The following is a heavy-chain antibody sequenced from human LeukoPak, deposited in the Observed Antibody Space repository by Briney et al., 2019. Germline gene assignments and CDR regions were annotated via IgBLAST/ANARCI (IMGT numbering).Heavy chain of an antibody. CDR3: ARESRGVGLNNWFDP. CDR2: IYYSGST. J-gene: IGHJ5*02. V-gene: IGHV4-59*11. Sequence: PSETLSLTCTVSGGSISSHYWSWVRQPPGKALEWIGYIYYSGSTKYDPSLKSRVTISVDTSKNQFSLKLSSVTGADTGVYYCARESRGVGLNNWFDPWGQGTLVTVSS. D-gene: IGHD1-26*01. CDR1: GGSISSHY.